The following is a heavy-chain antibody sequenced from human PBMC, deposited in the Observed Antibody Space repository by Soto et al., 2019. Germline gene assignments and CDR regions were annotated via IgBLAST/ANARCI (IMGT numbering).Heavy chain of an antibody. CDR2: ISGSGGST. D-gene: IGHD3-10*01. J-gene: IGHJ5*02. Sequence: GGSLRLSXAASGFTSSSYAMSWVRQAPGKGLEWVSAISGSGGSTYYADSVKGRFTISRDNSKNTLYLQMNSLRAEDTAVYYCAKTPRITMVRGRNWFDPWGQGTLVTVSS. V-gene: IGHV3-23*01. CDR3: AKTPRITMVRGRNWFDP. CDR1: GFTSSSYA.